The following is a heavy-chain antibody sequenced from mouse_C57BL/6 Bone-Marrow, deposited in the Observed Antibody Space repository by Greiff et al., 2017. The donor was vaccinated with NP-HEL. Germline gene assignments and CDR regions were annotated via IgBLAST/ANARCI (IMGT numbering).Heavy chain of an antibody. D-gene: IGHD2-2*01. J-gene: IGHJ1*03. CDR1: GYTFTSYG. Sequence: QVTLKESGAELARPGASVKLSCKASGYTFTSYGISWVKQRTGQGLEWIGEIYPRSGNTYYNEKFKGKATLTADKSSSTAYMELRSLTSEDSAVYFCAREKGYYGSFDVWGTGTTVTVSS. CDR2: IYPRSGNT. V-gene: IGHV1-81*01. CDR3: AREKGYYGSFDV.